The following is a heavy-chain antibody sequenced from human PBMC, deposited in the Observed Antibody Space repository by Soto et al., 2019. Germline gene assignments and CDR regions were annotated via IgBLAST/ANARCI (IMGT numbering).Heavy chain of an antibody. CDR2: IYYSGST. CDR3: ARDTPEYYDSSGFDY. Sequence: SETLSLTCTFSGGSISSYYWSWIRQPPGKGLEWIGYIYYSGSTNYNPSLKSRVTISVDTSKNQFSLKLSSVTAADTAVYYCARDTPEYYDSSGFDYWGQGTLVTVSS. CDR1: GGSISSYY. D-gene: IGHD3-22*01. J-gene: IGHJ4*02. V-gene: IGHV4-59*01.